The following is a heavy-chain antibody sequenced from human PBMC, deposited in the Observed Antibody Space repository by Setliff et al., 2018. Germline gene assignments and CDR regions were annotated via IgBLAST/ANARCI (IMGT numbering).Heavy chain of an antibody. V-gene: IGHV1-69*13. CDR1: GGTFSRYA. CDR3: ARGYRGYYNFWSGSQGANWFDP. J-gene: IGHJ5*02. Sequence: SVKVSCQASGGTFSRYAISWVRQAPGQGLEWMGGIIPIFGTANYAQKFQGRVTITADESTSTAYMELSSLRSEDTAVYYCARGYRGYYNFWSGSQGANWFDPWGQGTQVTVSS. D-gene: IGHD3-3*01. CDR2: IIPIFGTA.